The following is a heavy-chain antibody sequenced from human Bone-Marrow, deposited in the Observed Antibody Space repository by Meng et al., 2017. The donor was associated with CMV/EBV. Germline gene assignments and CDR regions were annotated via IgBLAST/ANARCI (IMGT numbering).Heavy chain of an antibody. Sequence: GSLRLSCPVSGGSISSSSYYWGWIRQPPGKGLEWSGSIYHSGGTYDNPSPKSRAAITVDSSKTQFTLNLRSVTDADTAVYYCARDSCGYFLLDSWGQGTMVTVSS. CDR3: ARDSCGYFLLDS. D-gene: IGHD3-22*01. CDR2: IYHSGGT. CDR1: GGSISSSSYY. V-gene: IGHV4-39*06. J-gene: IGHJ4*02.